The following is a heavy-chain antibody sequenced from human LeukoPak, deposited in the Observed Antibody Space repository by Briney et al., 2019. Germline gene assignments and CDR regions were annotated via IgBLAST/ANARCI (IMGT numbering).Heavy chain of an antibody. CDR2: ILPIFGMT. CDR3: AICSSTWSGDRPDS. CDR1: GGTFRNYP. J-gene: IGHJ4*02. V-gene: IGHV1-69*01. D-gene: IGHD2-2*01. Sequence: SVKVSCKASGGTFRNYPISWVRQAPGQGLEWMGGILPIFGMTNYAEKFQGRVTITADESTTTAYLELNSLRSEDTAVYYCAICSSTWSGDRPDSWGQGSLVTVSS.